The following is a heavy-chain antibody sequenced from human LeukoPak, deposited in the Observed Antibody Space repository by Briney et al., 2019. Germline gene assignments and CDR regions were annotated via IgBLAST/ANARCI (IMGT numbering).Heavy chain of an antibody. CDR1: GGSIRRDY. Sequence: SETLSLTCTVSGGSIRRDYWSWIREPPGKGVEWIGYIYYTGSTNYNPSLKSRVTISVDTSKNQFSPKLSSVTAADTAVYYCARREVATNYYFDYWGQGTLVTVSS. D-gene: IGHD5-12*01. V-gene: IGHV4-59*01. CDR3: ARREVATNYYFDY. CDR2: IYYTGST. J-gene: IGHJ4*02.